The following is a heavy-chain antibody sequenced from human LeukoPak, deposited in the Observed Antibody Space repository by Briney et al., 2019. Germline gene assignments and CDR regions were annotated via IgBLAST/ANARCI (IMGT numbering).Heavy chain of an antibody. Sequence: GASVKVSCKASGGTFSSYAISWVRQAPGQGLEWMGGIIPIFGTANYAQKFQGRVTITADESTSTAYMELSSLRSEDTAVYYCARDLALPSASWGQGTLVTVSS. V-gene: IGHV1-69*13. J-gene: IGHJ5*02. CDR1: GGTFSSYA. CDR3: ARDLALPSAS. CDR2: IIPIFGTA.